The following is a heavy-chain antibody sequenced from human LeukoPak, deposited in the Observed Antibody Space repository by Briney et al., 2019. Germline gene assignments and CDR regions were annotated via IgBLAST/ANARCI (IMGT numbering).Heavy chain of an antibody. CDR2: ISSSGSTT. D-gene: IGHD3-22*01. CDR1: GFTFSDYY. J-gene: IGHJ4*02. V-gene: IGHV3-11*01. CDR3: ARDYYDSSGYYYGFDY. Sequence: GGSLRLSCAASGFTFSDYYMSWIRQAPGKGLEWVSYISSSGSTTYYADSVKGRFTISRDNAKNSLYLQMNSLRAEDTAVYYCARDYYDSSGYYYGFDYWGQGTLVTVSS.